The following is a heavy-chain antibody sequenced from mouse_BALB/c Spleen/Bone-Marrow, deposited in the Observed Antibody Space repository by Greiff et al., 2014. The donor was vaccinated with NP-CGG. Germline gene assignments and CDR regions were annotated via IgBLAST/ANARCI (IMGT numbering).Heavy chain of an antibody. Sequence: EVQLVESGSELVKPGASVKLSCAASGFNIKDTYMHWVKQRPEQGLEWIGRIDPANGGTKYDPKFQGKATITADTSSNTAYLQLSSLTSEDTAVYYCTRPSFYYGSSYWYFDVWGAGTTVTVSS. J-gene: IGHJ1*01. D-gene: IGHD1-1*01. V-gene: IGHV14-3*02. CDR3: TRPSFYYGSSYWYFDV. CDR2: IDPANGGT. CDR1: GFNIKDTY.